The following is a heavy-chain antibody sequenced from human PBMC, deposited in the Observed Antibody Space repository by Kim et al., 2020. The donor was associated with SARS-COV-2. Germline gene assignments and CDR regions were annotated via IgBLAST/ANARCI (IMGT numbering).Heavy chain of an antibody. J-gene: IGHJ4*02. V-gene: IGHV3-30*01. D-gene: IGHD6-19*01. Sequence: ADSVKGRFTISRDNSKNTLYLQMNSLRAEDTAVYYCARKPSSGWSYYFDYWGQGTLVTVSS. CDR3: ARKPSSGWSYYFDY.